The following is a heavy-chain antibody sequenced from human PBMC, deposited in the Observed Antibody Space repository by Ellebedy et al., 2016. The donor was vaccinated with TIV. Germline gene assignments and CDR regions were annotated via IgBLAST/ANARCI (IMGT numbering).Heavy chain of an antibody. CDR2: ISSSGSDT. J-gene: IGHJ4*02. CDR1: GFSFSDYY. CDR3: ARGQAVAGSHFDY. V-gene: IGHV3-11*06. D-gene: IGHD6-19*01. Sequence: GESLKISCAASGFSFSDYYMSWIRQVPGTGLEWLSYISSSGSDTNYADSVKGRFTISRDNAKNSLYLEMNSLKVEDTAVYSCARGQAVAGSHFDYWGQGTLVTVSS.